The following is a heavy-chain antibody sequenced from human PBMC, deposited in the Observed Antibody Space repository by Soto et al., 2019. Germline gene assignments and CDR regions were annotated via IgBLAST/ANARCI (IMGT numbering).Heavy chain of an antibody. V-gene: IGHV1-46*01. J-gene: IGHJ4*02. Sequence: QVQLVQSGAEVKKPGASVKVSCKASGYTFTSYYMHWVRQAPGQGLEWMGIINPSGGSTSYAQKFQGRVTMTRDASTSTVYMELSSLRSEDTAVYYCAKTRYSSGCLDYWGQGTLVTVSS. CDR3: AKTRYSSGCLDY. CDR1: GYTFTSYY. D-gene: IGHD6-19*01. CDR2: INPSGGST.